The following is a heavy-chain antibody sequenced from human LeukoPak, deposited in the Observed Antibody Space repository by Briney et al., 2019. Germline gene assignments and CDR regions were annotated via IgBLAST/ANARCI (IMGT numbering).Heavy chain of an antibody. D-gene: IGHD3-10*02. CDR1: GFTFSNYE. Sequence: GGSLRLSCAASGFTFSNYEMNWVRQAPGKGLEWVSYISSSGSTIYYADSVRGRFTISRDNTKNSLYLQMNSLRAEDTAVYYCAELGITMIGGVWGKGTTVTISS. V-gene: IGHV3-48*03. CDR2: ISSSGSTI. CDR3: AELGITMIGGV. J-gene: IGHJ6*04.